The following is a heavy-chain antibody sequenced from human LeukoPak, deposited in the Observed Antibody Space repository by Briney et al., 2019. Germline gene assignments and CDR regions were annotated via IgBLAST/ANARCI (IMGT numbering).Heavy chain of an antibody. V-gene: IGHV3-21*04. CDR2: ISSSSSYI. D-gene: IGHD6-6*01. J-gene: IGHJ5*02. CDR3: AKNWGIAARPSWFDP. CDR1: GFTFSSYS. Sequence: PGGSLRLSCEASGFTFSSYSMNWVRQAPGKGLEWVSSISSSSSYIYYADSVKGRFTISRDNSKNTLYLQMNSLRAEDTAVYYCAKNWGIAARPSWFDPWGQGTLVTVSS.